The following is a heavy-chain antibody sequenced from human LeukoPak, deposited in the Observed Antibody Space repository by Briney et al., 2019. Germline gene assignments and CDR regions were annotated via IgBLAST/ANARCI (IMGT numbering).Heavy chain of an antibody. V-gene: IGHV3-30*18. CDR3: AKGLHYDSSGYYDY. J-gene: IGHJ4*02. Sequence: GGSLRLSCAASGFTFSSYGMHWVRQAPGKGLEWVAVISYDGSNKYYADSVKGRFTISRDNSKNTLYLQMNSLRAEDTAVYYCAKGLHYDSSGYYDYWGQGTLVTVSS. CDR1: GFTFSSYG. CDR2: ISYDGSNK. D-gene: IGHD3-22*01.